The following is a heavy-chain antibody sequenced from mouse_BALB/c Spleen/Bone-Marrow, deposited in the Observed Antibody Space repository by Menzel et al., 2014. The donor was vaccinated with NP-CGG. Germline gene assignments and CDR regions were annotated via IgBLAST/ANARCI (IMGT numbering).Heavy chain of an antibody. D-gene: IGHD1-2*01. Sequence: VQLQQSGAELAKPGASVKMSCKASGYTFTSYWMHWVKQRPGQVLEWIGYINPSTGYTEYNLKFKDKATLTADKSSSTAYIQRSSLTSEDSAGYYWASPYGYEDYSAMDYWGQGTSVTGSS. V-gene: IGHV1-7*01. CDR1: GYTFTSYW. CDR2: INPSTGYT. CDR3: ASPYGYEDYSAMDY. J-gene: IGHJ4*01.